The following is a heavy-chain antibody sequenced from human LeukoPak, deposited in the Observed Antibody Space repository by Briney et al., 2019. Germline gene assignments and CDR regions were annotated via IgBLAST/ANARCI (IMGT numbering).Heavy chain of an antibody. CDR1: GGTFSSYA. J-gene: IGHJ4*02. Sequence: ASVKVSCKASGGTFSSYAISWVRQAPGQGLEWMGRIIPILGIANYAQKFQGRITITADESTSTAYMELSSLRSEDTAVYYCARVHVGARAGYFDYWGQGTLVTVSS. V-gene: IGHV1-69*04. CDR2: IIPILGIA. D-gene: IGHD1-26*01. CDR3: ARVHVGARAGYFDY.